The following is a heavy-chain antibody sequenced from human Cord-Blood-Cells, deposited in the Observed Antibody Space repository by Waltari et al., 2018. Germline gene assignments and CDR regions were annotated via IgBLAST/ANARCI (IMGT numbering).Heavy chain of an antibody. J-gene: IGHJ4*02. D-gene: IGHD1-26*01. CDR1: GYTLTGYY. Sequence: QVQLVQSGAEVKKPGASVKVSCKAPGYTLTGYYMPWVRQAPGQGLEWMGWINPNSGGTNYAQKFQGWVTMTRDTSISTAYMELSRLRSDDTAVYYCARVFRYGSGSPYYFDYWGQGTLVTVSS. CDR3: ARVFRYGSGSPYYFDY. CDR2: INPNSGGT. V-gene: IGHV1-2*04.